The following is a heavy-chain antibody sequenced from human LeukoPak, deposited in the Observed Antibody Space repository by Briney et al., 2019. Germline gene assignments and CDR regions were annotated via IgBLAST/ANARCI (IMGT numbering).Heavy chain of an antibody. Sequence: GGSLRLSCAASGFTFSSYAMSWVRQAPGKGLEWVSAISGSGGSTYYADSVKGRFTISRDNSKNTLYLQMNSLRAEDTAVYYCAKVRTPRITMVRGDAYYFDYWGQGTLVTVSS. CDR2: ISGSGGST. CDR3: AKVRTPRITMVRGDAYYFDY. D-gene: IGHD3-10*01. J-gene: IGHJ4*02. V-gene: IGHV3-23*01. CDR1: GFTFSSYA.